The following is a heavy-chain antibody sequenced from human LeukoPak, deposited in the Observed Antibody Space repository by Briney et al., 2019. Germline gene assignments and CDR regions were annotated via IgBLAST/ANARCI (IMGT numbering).Heavy chain of an antibody. CDR1: GGSFSGYY. J-gene: IGHJ6*03. D-gene: IGHD3-10*01. CDR2: INHSGST. V-gene: IGHV4-34*01. Sequence: KPSETLSLTCAVYGGSFSGYYWSWIRQPPGNGLEWIGEINHSGSTNYNPSLKSRVTISVDTSKNQFSLKLSSVTAADTAVYYCARLYGAGSYYPYYYYYMDVWGQGTTVTVSS. CDR3: ARLYGAGSYYPYYYYYMDV.